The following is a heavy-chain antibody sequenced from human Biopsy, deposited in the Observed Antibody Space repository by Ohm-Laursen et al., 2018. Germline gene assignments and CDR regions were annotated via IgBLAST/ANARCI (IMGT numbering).Heavy chain of an antibody. D-gene: IGHD3-10*01. CDR3: ARDGAGSYHDY. J-gene: IGHJ4*02. CDR2: ISGSGTTI. Sequence: SLSLSRAASGSTFCVYYMSWICQAPGQGLEWLSYISGSGTTIFYADSVKGRFTVSRDNAKNSLYLQMNSLTFADTAVYYCARDGAGSYHDYWGQGTLVTVSS. CDR1: GSTFCVYY. V-gene: IGHV3-11*01.